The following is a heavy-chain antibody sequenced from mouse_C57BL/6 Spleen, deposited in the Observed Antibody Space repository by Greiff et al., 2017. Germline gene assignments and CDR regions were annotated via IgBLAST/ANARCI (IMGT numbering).Heavy chain of an antibody. CDR2: ISSGGSYT. V-gene: IGHV5-6*01. Sequence: VQLKESGGDLVKPGGSLKLSCAASGFTFSSYGMSWVRQTPDKRLEWVATISSGGSYTYYPDSVKGRFTISRDNAKNTLYLQMSSLKSEDTAMYYCAKDYTAQAAMDYWGQGTSVTVSS. CDR3: AKDYTAQAAMDY. D-gene: IGHD3-2*02. CDR1: GFTFSSYG. J-gene: IGHJ4*01.